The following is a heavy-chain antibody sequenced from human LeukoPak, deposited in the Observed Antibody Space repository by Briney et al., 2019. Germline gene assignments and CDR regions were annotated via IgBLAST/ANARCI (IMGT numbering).Heavy chain of an antibody. CDR1: GDSISNHIYY. CDR3: ARVVGAKGWFDP. CDR2: VYYTGNA. V-gene: IGHV4-39*07. Sequence: SETLSLTCAVSGDSISNHIYYWDWIRQTPGKGLEWLGAVYYTGNAYYNPSLKSRVTISVDTSKNQFSLKLSSVTAADTAVYYCARVVGAKGWFDPWGQGTLVTVSS. J-gene: IGHJ5*02. D-gene: IGHD1-26*01.